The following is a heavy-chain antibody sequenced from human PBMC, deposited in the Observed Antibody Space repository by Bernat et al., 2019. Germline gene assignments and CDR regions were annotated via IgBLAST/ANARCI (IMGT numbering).Heavy chain of an antibody. V-gene: IGHV1-69*04. J-gene: IGHJ4*02. D-gene: IGHD2-2*02. CDR1: GGTFSSYA. CDR3: AREEDIVVVPAAIPHRQFDY. CDR2: IIPILGIA. Sequence: QVQLVQSGAEVKKPGSSVKVSCKASGGTFSSYAISWVRQAPGQGLEWMGRIIPILGIANYAQKFQGRVTITADKSTSTAYMELSSLRSEDTAVYYCAREEDIVVVPAAIPHRQFDYWGQGTLVTVSS.